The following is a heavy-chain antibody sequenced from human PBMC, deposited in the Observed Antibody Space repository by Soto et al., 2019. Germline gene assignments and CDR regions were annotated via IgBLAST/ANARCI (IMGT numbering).Heavy chain of an antibody. V-gene: IGHV3-21*01. Sequence: EVQLVESGGGLVKPGGSLRLSCAASGFTFSSYSMNWVRQAPGKGLEWVSSISSSSSYIYYADSVKGRFTISRDNAKNSLYLQMNSLRAEDTAVYYCARVAAAANYYYYGMDVWGQGTTVTVSS. CDR2: ISSSSSYI. CDR1: GFTFSSYS. CDR3: ARVAAAANYYYYGMDV. J-gene: IGHJ6*02. D-gene: IGHD6-13*01.